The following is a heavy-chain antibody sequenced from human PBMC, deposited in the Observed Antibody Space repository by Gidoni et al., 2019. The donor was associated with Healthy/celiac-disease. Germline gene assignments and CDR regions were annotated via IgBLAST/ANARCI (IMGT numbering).Heavy chain of an antibody. CDR2: IYYSGST. Sequence: QLQLQESGPGLVKPSETLSLTCTVSGGSISSSSYYWGWIRQPPGKGLEWIGSIYYSGSTYYNPSLKSRVTISVDTSKNQFSLKLSSVTAADTAVYYCARVVAGNWFDPWGQGTLVTVSS. CDR3: ARVVAGNWFDP. J-gene: IGHJ5*02. D-gene: IGHD6-19*01. V-gene: IGHV4-39*01. CDR1: GGSISSSSYY.